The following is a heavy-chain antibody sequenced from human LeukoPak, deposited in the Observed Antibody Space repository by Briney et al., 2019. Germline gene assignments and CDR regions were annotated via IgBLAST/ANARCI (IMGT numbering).Heavy chain of an antibody. CDR2: IYYSGST. J-gene: IGHJ4*02. D-gene: IGHD3-9*01. Sequence: SETLSLTCTVSGGSISSYYWSWIRQPPGKGLEWIGYIYYSGSTNYNPSLKGRVTISVDTSKNQFSLKLSSVTAADTAVYYCARLTRYYDILTGYTAEYYFDYWGQGTLVTVSS. V-gene: IGHV4-59*08. CDR3: ARLTRYYDILTGYTAEYYFDY. CDR1: GGSISSYY.